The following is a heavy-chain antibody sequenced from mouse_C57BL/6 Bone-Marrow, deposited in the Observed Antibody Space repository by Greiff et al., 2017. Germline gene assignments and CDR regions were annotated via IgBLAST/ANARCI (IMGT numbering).Heavy chain of an antibody. D-gene: IGHD3-2*02. J-gene: IGHJ4*01. CDR2: IDPSDSET. Sequence: QVQLQQPGAELVRPGSSVKLSCKASGYTFTSYWMHWVKQRPIQGLEWIGNIDPSDSETHYNQTFKDKATLTVDKSSSTADMQLSSLPSEDSAVYYCAREDSSGYLYAMDYWGQGTSVTVSS. V-gene: IGHV1-52*01. CDR3: AREDSSGYLYAMDY. CDR1: GYTFTSYW.